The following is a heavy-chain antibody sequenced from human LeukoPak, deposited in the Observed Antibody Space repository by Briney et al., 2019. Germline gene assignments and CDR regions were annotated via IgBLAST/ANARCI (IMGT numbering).Heavy chain of an antibody. V-gene: IGHV4-34*01. D-gene: IGHD3-22*01. CDR1: GGSFSDFH. CDR3: ARGRGYFDSGGYYLAFDF. CDR2: SIHGGTA. J-gene: IGHJ4*02. Sequence: SETLSLTCGVYGGSFSDFHWSWIRQSPGKGLEWIGESIHGGTATYNPSLKSRVTISLDTSRNQCSLKMSSVTAADTAVYYCARGRGYFDSGGYYLAFDFWGQGALVTVSS.